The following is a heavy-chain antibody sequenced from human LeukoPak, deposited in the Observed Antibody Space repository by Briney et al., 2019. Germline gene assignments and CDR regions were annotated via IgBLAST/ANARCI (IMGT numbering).Heavy chain of an antibody. Sequence: GGSLRLSSAASGSTFGSYAMGWVRQAPGKGLDWVSAISGSGGSTYYADSVKGRFTISRDNSKNTLYLQMNSLRAEDTAVYYCAKGGKNIAAAGYFDYWGQGTLVTVSS. J-gene: IGHJ4*02. CDR2: ISGSGGST. CDR1: GSTFGSYA. V-gene: IGHV3-23*01. D-gene: IGHD6-13*01. CDR3: AKGGKNIAAAGYFDY.